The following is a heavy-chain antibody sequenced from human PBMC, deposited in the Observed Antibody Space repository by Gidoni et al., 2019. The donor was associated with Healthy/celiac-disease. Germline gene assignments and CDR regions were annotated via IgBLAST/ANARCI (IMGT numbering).Heavy chain of an antibody. V-gene: IGHV4-38-2*02. Sequence: QVQLQESGPGLVKPSETLSLTCAVSGYSLSSGYYWGWIRQPPGKGLEWIGSIYHSGSTYYNPSLKSRVTISVDTSKNQFSLKLSSVTAADTAVYYCARDHYYYDSSGYYWGYWGQGTLVTVSS. D-gene: IGHD3-22*01. CDR1: GYSLSSGYY. J-gene: IGHJ4*02. CDR3: ARDHYYYDSSGYYWGY. CDR2: IYHSGST.